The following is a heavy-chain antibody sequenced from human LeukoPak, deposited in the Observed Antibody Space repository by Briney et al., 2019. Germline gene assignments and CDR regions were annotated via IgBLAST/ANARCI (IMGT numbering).Heavy chain of an antibody. J-gene: IGHJ5*02. D-gene: IGHD6-19*01. Sequence: SQTLSLTCVISGDRVASNSATWNWIRQSPSRGIEWLGRTYYRSKWFDDFAVSVKTRITIKPDTARNQFSLQMNSVTPDDSAVYYCARESSSARGRFDHWGQGTLVTVSS. CDR2: TYYRSKWFD. CDR1: GDRVASNSAT. V-gene: IGHV6-1*01. CDR3: ARESSSARGRFDH.